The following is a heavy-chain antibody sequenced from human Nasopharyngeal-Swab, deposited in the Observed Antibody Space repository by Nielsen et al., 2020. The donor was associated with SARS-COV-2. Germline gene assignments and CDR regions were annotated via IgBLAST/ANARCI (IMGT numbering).Heavy chain of an antibody. CDR3: ARDKGGMATLDYYYYYYMDV. CDR2: IYYSGST. CDR1: GGSNSSSSYY. V-gene: IGHV4-61*01. D-gene: IGHD5-24*01. Sequence: SETLSLTCTVSGGSNSSSSYYWSWIRQPPGKGLEWIGYIYYSGSTNYNPSLKSRVTISVDTSKNQFSLKLSSVTAADTAVYYCARDKGGMATLDYYYYYYMDVWGKGTTVTVSS. J-gene: IGHJ6*03.